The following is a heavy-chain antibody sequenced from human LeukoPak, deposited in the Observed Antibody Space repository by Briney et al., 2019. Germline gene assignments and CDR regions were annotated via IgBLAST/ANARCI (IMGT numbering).Heavy chain of an antibody. V-gene: IGHV5-51*01. Sequence: GESLKISCKGSGYSFTSYWIGWVRQMPGKGLEWMGIIYPGDSDTRYSPSFQGQVTISADKSISTAYLQWSSLKASATAMYYCARLGSYGSGSYPPLDYWGQGTLVTVSS. CDR1: GYSFTSYW. D-gene: IGHD3-10*01. J-gene: IGHJ4*02. CDR2: IYPGDSDT. CDR3: ARLGSYGSGSYPPLDY.